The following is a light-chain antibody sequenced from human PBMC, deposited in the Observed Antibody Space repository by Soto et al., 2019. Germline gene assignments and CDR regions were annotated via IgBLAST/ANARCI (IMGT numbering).Light chain of an antibody. J-gene: IGKJ4*01. V-gene: IGKV1-33*01. CDR1: QDISKY. Sequence: DIQMTQSVSSLSASVGDRVTITCQASQDISKYLNWYQQKPGEAPKLLIYDASNLHTGVPSRFSGSRSGADFTFTISSLQPEDIATYYCQQYDNLPLTFGGGTKVEIK. CDR2: DAS. CDR3: QQYDNLPLT.